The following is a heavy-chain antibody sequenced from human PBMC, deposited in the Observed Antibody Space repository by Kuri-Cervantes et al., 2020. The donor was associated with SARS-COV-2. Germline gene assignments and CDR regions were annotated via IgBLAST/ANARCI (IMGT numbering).Heavy chain of an antibody. CDR1: GGSVSSGSYY. CDR2: IYYSGST. D-gene: IGHD6-19*01. J-gene: IGHJ5*02. CDR3: ARDGAGVAVAGTSNWFDP. Sequence: SETLSLTCTVSGGSVSSGSYYWSWIRQPPGKGLEWIGYIYYSGSTNYNPPLKSRVTISVDTSKNQFSLKLSSVTAADTAVYYCARDGAGVAVAGTSNWFDPWGQGTLVTVSS. V-gene: IGHV4-61*01.